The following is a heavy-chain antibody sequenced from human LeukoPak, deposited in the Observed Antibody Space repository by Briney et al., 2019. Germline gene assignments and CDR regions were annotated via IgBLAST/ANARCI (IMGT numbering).Heavy chain of an antibody. CDR2: ISSNGGST. CDR3: ARAYIVGATEIDY. D-gene: IGHD1-26*01. V-gene: IGHV3-64*01. CDR1: GFTFSNYA. Sequence: GGSLRLSCAASGFTFSNYAMHWVRQAPGKGLEYVSAISSNGGSTYYANSVKGRFTISRDNSKNTLYLQMGSLRAEDMAVYYCARAYIVGATEIDYWGQVTLVTVSS. J-gene: IGHJ4*02.